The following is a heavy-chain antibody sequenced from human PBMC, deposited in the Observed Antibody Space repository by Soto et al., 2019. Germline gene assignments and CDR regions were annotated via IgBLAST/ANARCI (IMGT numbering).Heavy chain of an antibody. CDR2: IYYSGST. J-gene: IGHJ6*02. CDR3: ARVDGGDSDDYGSGGYYGMDV. CDR1: GGSISSYY. V-gene: IGHV4-59*01. D-gene: IGHD2-15*01. Sequence: QVQLQESGPGLVKPSETLSLTCTVSGGSISSYYWSWIRQPPGKGLEWIGYIYYSGSTNYNPSLKSRVTISVDTSKNQFSLKLSSVTAADTAVYYCARVDGGDSDDYGSGGYYGMDVWGQGTTVTVSS.